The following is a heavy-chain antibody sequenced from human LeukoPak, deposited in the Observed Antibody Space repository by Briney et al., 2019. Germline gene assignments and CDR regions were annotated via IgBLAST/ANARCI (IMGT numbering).Heavy chain of an antibody. D-gene: IGHD6-13*01. CDR2: ISSSSSYI. CDR1: GFTFSSYS. CDR3: ARVAYSSSWYWSNWFDP. J-gene: IGHJ5*02. Sequence: GGSLRLSCAASGFTFSSYSMNWVRQAPGKGLEWVSSISSSSSYIYYADSVKGRFTISRDNAKNSLYLQMNSLRAEDTAVYYCARVAYSSSWYWSNWFDPWGRGTLVTVSS. V-gene: IGHV3-21*01.